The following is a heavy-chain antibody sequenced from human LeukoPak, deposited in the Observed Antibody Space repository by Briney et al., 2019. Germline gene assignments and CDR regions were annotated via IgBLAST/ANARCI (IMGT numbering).Heavy chain of an antibody. J-gene: IGHJ4*02. V-gene: IGHV3-48*03. Sequence: GGSLRLSCAASGFTFSSYEMNWVRQAPGKGLEWVSYISSSGSTIYYADSVKGRFTISRDNSKNTLYLQMNSLKTEDTALYYCARQMATILDGILDYWGQGTLVTVSS. D-gene: IGHD5-24*01. CDR2: ISSSGSTI. CDR1: GFTFSSYE. CDR3: ARQMATILDGILDY.